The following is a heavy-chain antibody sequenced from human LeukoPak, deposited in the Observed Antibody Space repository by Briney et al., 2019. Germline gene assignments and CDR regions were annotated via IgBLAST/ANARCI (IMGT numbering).Heavy chain of an antibody. CDR3: ARDLPRPAYSVYVFDY. CDR1: GFTFRNYW. V-gene: IGHV3-74*01. D-gene: IGHD5-12*01. CDR2: INSDGSST. Sequence: GGSLRLSCAASGFTFRNYWMHWVRQAPGKGLVWVSRINSDGSSTSYADSVKGRFTISRDNAKNTLNLQMNSLRVEDTAVYYCARDLPRPAYSVYVFDYWGQGTLVTVSS. J-gene: IGHJ4*02.